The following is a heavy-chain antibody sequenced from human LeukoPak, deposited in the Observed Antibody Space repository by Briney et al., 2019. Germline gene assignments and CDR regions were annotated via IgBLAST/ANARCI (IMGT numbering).Heavy chain of an antibody. V-gene: IGHV3-7*03. D-gene: IGHD6-13*01. Sequence: GGSLRLSCAASGFTFRTYWMTWARQAPGKGLEWVAYINQDGSEKYYVDSVKGRFTISRDNAKNSLYLQMNSLRAEDTAVYYCASHSSSWYAASIYLDYWGQGTLVTVSS. CDR3: ASHSSSWYAASIYLDY. CDR1: GFTFRTYW. J-gene: IGHJ4*02. CDR2: INQDGSEK.